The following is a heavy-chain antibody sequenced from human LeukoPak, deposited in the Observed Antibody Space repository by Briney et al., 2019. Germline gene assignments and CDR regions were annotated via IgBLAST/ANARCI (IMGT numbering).Heavy chain of an antibody. D-gene: IGHD3-16*01. J-gene: IGHJ4*02. Sequence: SVKVSCKASGGTFSSYAISWVRQAPGQGLEWMGRIIPILGIANYAQKFQGRVTITADKSTSTAYMELSSLRSEDTAVYYCARDTLRGSYRDYWGQETLVTVSS. CDR2: IIPILGIA. V-gene: IGHV1-69*04. CDR3: ARDTLRGSYRDY. CDR1: GGTFSSYA.